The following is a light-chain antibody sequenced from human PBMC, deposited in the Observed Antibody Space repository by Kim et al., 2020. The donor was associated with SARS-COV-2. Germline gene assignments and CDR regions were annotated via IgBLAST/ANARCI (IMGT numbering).Light chain of an antibody. CDR1: HDISNH. Sequence: STGDRVTITCQASHDISNHLNWYQQKPGEAPKLLIYDASKLETGVPSRFSGSGSGTDFTFTISSLQPEDFATYYCQQYDTDPSYTFGQGTKVDIK. V-gene: IGKV1-33*01. CDR3: QQYDTDPSYT. CDR2: DAS. J-gene: IGKJ2*01.